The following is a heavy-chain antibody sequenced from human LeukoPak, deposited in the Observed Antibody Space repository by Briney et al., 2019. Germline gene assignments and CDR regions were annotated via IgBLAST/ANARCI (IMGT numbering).Heavy chain of an antibody. CDR3: ASGWYYYDSSGPIDAFDI. D-gene: IGHD3-22*01. J-gene: IGHJ3*02. Sequence: GASVKVSCKASGFTFTSSAMQWVRQARGQRLEWIGWIVVGSGNTNYAQKFQERVTITRDMSTSTAYMELSSLRSEDTAVYYCASGWYYYDSSGPIDAFDIWGQGTMVTVSS. CDR2: IVVGSGNT. V-gene: IGHV1-58*02. CDR1: GFTFTSSA.